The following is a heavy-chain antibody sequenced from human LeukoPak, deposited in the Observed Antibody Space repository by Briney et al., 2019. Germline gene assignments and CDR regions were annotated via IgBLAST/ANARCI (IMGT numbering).Heavy chain of an antibody. V-gene: IGHV3-64*01. CDR2: ISSNGGST. Sequence: GGSLRLSCAASGFTFSSYAMHWVRQAPGKGLEYVSDISSNGGSTYYANSVKGRFTISRDNSKNTLYLQMGSLRAEDMAVYYCARGVCGSGSYCFVGYYYYMDVWGKGTTVTVSS. CDR1: GFTFSSYA. J-gene: IGHJ6*03. D-gene: IGHD3-10*01. CDR3: ARGVCGSGSYCFVGYYYYMDV.